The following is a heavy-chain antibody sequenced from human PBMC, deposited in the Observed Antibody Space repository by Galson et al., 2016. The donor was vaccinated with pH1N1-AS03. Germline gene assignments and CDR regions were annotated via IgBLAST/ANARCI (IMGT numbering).Heavy chain of an antibody. CDR1: AYSIIHGYY. CDR2: VYHTGNA. J-gene: IGHJ4*02. D-gene: IGHD2-2*03. V-gene: IGHV4-38-2*02. CDR3: ARVRPLVDSNGYLSL. Sequence: SETLSLTCSVSAYSIIHGYYWGWVRQPPGKGLEWIATVYHTGNAYYNSSLKSRLSTSVDTSKNSFSLRLTSVSAADTAVYYCARVRPLVDSNGYLSLWGQGIRVTVSS.